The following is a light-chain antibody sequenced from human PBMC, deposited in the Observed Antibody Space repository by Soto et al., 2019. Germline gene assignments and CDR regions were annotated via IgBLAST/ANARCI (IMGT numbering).Light chain of an antibody. CDR1: QTFVSTY. Sequence: ELVLTQSPGTLSLSPGHRATLSCRASQTFVSTYLAWYQQKPGQAPGLLIYDASNRATGIPDRFSGSGSGPDFTLTISRLEPEDFAVYYCHYYGGSPTFGGGTKVDI. V-gene: IGKV3-20*01. J-gene: IGKJ4*01. CDR2: DAS. CDR3: HYYGGSPT.